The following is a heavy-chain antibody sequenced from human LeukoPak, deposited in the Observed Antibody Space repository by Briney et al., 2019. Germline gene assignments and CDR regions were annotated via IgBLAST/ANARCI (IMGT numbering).Heavy chain of an antibody. CDR1: GGSISSSSYY. Sequence: ASETLSLTCTVSGGSISSSSYYWGWIRQPPGKGLEWIGSIYYSGSTYYNPSLKSRATISVDTSKNQFSLKLSSVTAADTAVYYCATYYDFWSGYLTPHYFDYWGQGTLVTVSS. D-gene: IGHD3-3*01. CDR2: IYYSGST. CDR3: ATYYDFWSGYLTPHYFDY. V-gene: IGHV4-39*07. J-gene: IGHJ4*02.